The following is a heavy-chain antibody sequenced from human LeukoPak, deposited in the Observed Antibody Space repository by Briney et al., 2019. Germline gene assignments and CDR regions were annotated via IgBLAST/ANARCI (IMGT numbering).Heavy chain of an antibody. Sequence: PGGSLRLSCAASGFTFSSYSMNRVRQAPGKGLEWVSSISSSSSYIYYADSVKGRFSISRDNAKNSPYLQMNSLRAEDAAVYYCARVIRVAVDAFDIWGQRTMVTVSS. CDR3: ARVIRVAVDAFDI. V-gene: IGHV3-21*01. CDR2: ISSSSSYI. D-gene: IGHD2-15*01. J-gene: IGHJ3*02. CDR1: GFTFSSYS.